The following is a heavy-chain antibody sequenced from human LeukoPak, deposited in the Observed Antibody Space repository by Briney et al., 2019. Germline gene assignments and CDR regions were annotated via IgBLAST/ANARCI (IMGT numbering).Heavy chain of an antibody. Sequence: SETLSLTCTVSGGSISSYYWSWIRQPAGKGLEWIGRIYTSGSTNYNPSLKSRVTMSVDTSKNQFSLKLSSVTAADTAVYYCARAGISSRAVVPAADNWFDPWGQGTLVTVSS. CDR2: IYTSGST. J-gene: IGHJ5*02. D-gene: IGHD2-2*01. CDR3: ARAGISSRAVVPAADNWFDP. CDR1: GGSISSYY. V-gene: IGHV4-4*07.